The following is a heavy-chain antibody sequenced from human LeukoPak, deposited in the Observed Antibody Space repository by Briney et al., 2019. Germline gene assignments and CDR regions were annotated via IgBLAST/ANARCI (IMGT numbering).Heavy chain of an antibody. V-gene: IGHV1-69*13. CDR2: IIPIFGTA. J-gene: IGHJ4*02. CDR1: GYIFPNYG. Sequence: WASVKVSCKASGYIFPNYGISWVRQAPGQGLEWMGGIIPIFGTANYAQKFQGRVTITADESTSTAYMELSSLRSEDTAVYYCARRTSTESGSYLGAQLEYYFDYWGQGTLVTVSS. CDR3: ARRTSTESGSYLGAQLEYYFDY. D-gene: IGHD1-26*01.